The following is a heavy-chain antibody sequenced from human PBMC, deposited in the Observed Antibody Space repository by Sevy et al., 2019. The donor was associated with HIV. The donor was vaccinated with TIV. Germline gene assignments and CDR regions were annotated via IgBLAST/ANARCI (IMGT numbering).Heavy chain of an antibody. D-gene: IGHD5-18*01. J-gene: IGHJ4*02. Sequence: GGSLRLSCAASGFTFDDYAMYWVRQAPGKGLERVSGVSWNSGSIGYADSVKGRFTISGDNAKNSLYLKMSSLRAEDTALYYCAKVMSGGSYGLRTLFDYWGQGTLVTVSS. CDR2: VSWNSGSI. V-gene: IGHV3-9*01. CDR3: AKVMSGGSYGLRTLFDY. CDR1: GFTFDDYA.